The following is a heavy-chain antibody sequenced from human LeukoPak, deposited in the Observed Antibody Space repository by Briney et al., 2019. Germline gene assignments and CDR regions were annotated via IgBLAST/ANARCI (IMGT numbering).Heavy chain of an antibody. D-gene: IGHD3-10*01. CDR3: AKNSGSGKGLDY. CDR1: GFTFSSYG. V-gene: IGHV3-30*18. Sequence: GGSLRLSCAASGFTFSSYGMHWVRQAPGKGLEWVAVISYDGSNTYYADSVKGRFTISRDNSKNTLYLQMNSLRAEDTAVYYCAKNSGSGKGLDYWGQGTLVTVSS. J-gene: IGHJ4*02. CDR2: ISYDGSNT.